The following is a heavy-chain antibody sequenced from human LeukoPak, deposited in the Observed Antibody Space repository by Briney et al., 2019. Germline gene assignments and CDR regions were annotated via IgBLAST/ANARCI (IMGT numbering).Heavy chain of an antibody. CDR2: IYYSGST. Sequence: SETLSLTCTVSGGSISSYYWSWIRQPPGKGLEWIGYIYYSGSTNYNPSLKSRVIISVDTSKNQFSLKLSSVTAADTAVYYCARGSLSTVLDYYYYMDVWGKGTTVTVSS. J-gene: IGHJ6*03. CDR3: ARGSLSTVLDYYYYMDV. V-gene: IGHV4-59*01. D-gene: IGHD3-10*01. CDR1: GGSISSYY.